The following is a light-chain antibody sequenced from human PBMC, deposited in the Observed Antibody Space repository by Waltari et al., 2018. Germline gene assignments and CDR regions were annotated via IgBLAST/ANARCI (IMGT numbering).Light chain of an antibody. J-gene: IGLJ2*01. CDR2: AVN. CDR1: SSDVGTYGY. Sequence: QSALTQPASVSGSPGQSITISCTGTSSDVGTYGYVSCYQQDPGKAPKLVIYAVNNLPSGISNRFSGSKSGDTASLTISGLQTEDEGYYYCSSYTSTTTYVVFGGGTKLTVL. CDR3: SSYTSTTTYVV. V-gene: IGLV2-14*01.